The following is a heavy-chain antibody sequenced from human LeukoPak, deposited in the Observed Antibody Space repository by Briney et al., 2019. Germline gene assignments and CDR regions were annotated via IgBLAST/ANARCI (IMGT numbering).Heavy chain of an antibody. CDR1: GFTFSSYA. CDR2: ISGSGGST. D-gene: IGHD2-15*01. J-gene: IGHJ4*02. V-gene: IGHV3-23*01. CDR3: AKVDAGYCSGGSCHGNYFDY. Sequence: GGPLRLSCAASGFTFSSYAMSWVRQAPGKGLEWVSAISGSGGSTYYADSVKGRFTISRDNSKNTLYLQMNSLRAEDTAVYYCAKVDAGYCSGGSCHGNYFDYWGQGTLVTVSS.